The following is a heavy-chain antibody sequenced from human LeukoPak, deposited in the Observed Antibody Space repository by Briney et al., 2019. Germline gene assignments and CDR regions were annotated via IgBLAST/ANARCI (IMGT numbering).Heavy chain of an antibody. J-gene: IGHJ4*02. Sequence: GGSLRLSCAASGFTFSSYSMNWVRQAPGEGLEWVSSISSSSSYIYYADSVKGRFTISRDNAKNSLYLQMNSLRAEDTAVYYCARAVSGWPPRDYWGQGTLVAVSS. CDR2: ISSSSSYI. CDR1: GFTFSSYS. CDR3: ARAVSGWPPRDY. V-gene: IGHV3-21*01. D-gene: IGHD6-19*01.